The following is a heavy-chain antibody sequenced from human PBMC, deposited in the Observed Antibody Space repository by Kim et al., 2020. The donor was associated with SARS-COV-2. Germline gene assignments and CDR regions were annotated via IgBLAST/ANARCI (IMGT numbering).Heavy chain of an antibody. Sequence: GGSLRLSCAASGFTFSSYGMHWVRQAPGKGLEWVAVIWYDGSNKYYADSVKGRFTISRDNSKNTLYLQMNSLRAEDTAVYYCARDRAIQLKGVYYYYYGMDVWGQGTTVTVSS. CDR2: IWYDGSNK. J-gene: IGHJ6*02. D-gene: IGHD5-18*01. CDR3: ARDRAIQLKGVYYYYYGMDV. CDR1: GFTFSSYG. V-gene: IGHV3-33*01.